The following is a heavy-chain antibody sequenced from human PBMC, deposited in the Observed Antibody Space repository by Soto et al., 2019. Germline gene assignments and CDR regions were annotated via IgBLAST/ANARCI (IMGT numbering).Heavy chain of an antibody. CDR2: ISAYNGNT. J-gene: IGHJ5*02. CDR1: GYTFTNYG. D-gene: IGHD6-19*01. Sequence: ASVKVSCKASGYTFTNYGISWVRQAPGQGLEWMGWISAYNGNTNYAQKLQGRVTMTTDTSTSTAYMELRSLRSDDTAVYYCARDPPYSSGWYAGFDPWGQGTLVTVSS. CDR3: ARDPPYSSGWYAGFDP. V-gene: IGHV1-18*01.